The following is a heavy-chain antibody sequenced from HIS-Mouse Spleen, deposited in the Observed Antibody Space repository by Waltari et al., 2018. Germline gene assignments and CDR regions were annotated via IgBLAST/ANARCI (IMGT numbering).Heavy chain of an antibody. CDR1: VGSIRSSSYY. CDR3: AREIPYSSSWYDWYFDL. CDR2: IYYSGST. Sequence: QLQLQVSGPGLVKPSAPLSLTCPFSVGSIRSSSYYWCWIRQPPGKGLEWSGSIYYSGSTYYNPSLKSRVTISVDTSKNQFSLKLSSVTAADTAVYYCAREIPYSSSWYDWYFDLWGRGTLVTVSS. J-gene: IGHJ2*01. V-gene: IGHV4-39*07. D-gene: IGHD6-13*01.